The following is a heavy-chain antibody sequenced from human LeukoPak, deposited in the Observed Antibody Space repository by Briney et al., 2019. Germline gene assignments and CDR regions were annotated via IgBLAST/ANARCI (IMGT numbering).Heavy chain of an antibody. CDR1: GFTFSSYW. J-gene: IGHJ4*02. Sequence: GGSLRLSCAASGFTFSSYWMHWVRQAPGKGLVWVSRINSDGSSTSYADSVKGRFTISRDNAKNSLYLQMNSLRAEDTALYYCAKDRGGNFRYYFDYWGQGTLVTVSS. D-gene: IGHD4-23*01. V-gene: IGHV3-74*01. CDR2: INSDGSST. CDR3: AKDRGGNFRYYFDY.